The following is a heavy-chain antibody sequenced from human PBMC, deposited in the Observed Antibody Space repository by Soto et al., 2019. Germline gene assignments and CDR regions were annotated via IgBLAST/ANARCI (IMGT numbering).Heavy chain of an antibody. D-gene: IGHD3-3*01. CDR3: ARALDFWSGYLSD. CDR1: GFTFSSYE. V-gene: IGHV3-48*03. CDR2: ISSGGTTI. J-gene: IGHJ4*02. Sequence: GGSLRLSCAASGFTFSSYEMNWVRQAPGKGLKWVSYISSGGTTIYYADSVKGRFTISRDNAKNSLDLQMNSLRADDTAIYYCARALDFWSGYLSDWGQGTLVTVSS.